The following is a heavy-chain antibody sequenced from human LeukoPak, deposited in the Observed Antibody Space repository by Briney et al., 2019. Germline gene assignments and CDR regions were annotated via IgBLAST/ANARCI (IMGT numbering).Heavy chain of an antibody. V-gene: IGHV3-48*04. J-gene: IGHJ6*04. D-gene: IGHD3-10*02. CDR3: AELGITMIGGV. CDR2: ISSSGSTI. CDR1: GFTFSSFN. Sequence: PGGSLRLSCGTSGFTFSSFNIHWVRQAPGKGLEWVSYISSSGSTIYYADSVKGRFTISRDNAKNSLYLQMNSLRAEDTAVYYCAELGITMIGGVWGKGTTVTISS.